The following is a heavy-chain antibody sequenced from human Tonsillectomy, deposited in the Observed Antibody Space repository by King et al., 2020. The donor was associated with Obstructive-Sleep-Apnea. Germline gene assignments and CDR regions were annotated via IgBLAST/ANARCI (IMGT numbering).Heavy chain of an antibody. CDR3: AREYCSGGSCSLAY. V-gene: IGHV4-30-4*01. D-gene: IGHD2-15*01. J-gene: IGHJ4*02. Sequence: QLQESGPGLVKPSQTLSLTCTVSGDSISSGDYYWSWIRQPPGKGLEWIGYIYNSGNSYYNPSLKSRVTTSVDTSKNQFSLKLSSVTAADTAVYYWAREYCSGGSCSLAYGGQGTLVTVSS. CDR2: IYNSGNS. CDR1: GDSISSGDYY.